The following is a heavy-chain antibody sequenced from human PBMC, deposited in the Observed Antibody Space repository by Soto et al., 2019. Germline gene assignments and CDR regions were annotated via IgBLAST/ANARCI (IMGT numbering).Heavy chain of an antibody. J-gene: IGHJ4*02. CDR3: AREGNLGRWLQPLDF. V-gene: IGHV4-59*01. Sequence: QVQLQVSAPGLVKPSETLSLTCTVSGDSISAYSWSWVRQPPGKGLEWIGNIHYNGNTKYNPSLKRLVSMSVDTSKNQFSLRLISVTAADTAKYFCAREGNLGRWLQPLDFWGQGTLVTVSS. D-gene: IGHD5-12*01. CDR2: IHYNGNT. CDR1: GDSISAYS.